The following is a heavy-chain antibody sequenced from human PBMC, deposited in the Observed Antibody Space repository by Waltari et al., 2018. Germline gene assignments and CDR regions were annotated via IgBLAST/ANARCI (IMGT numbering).Heavy chain of an antibody. J-gene: IGHJ4*02. CDR3: AKSFSVVVVPYFDY. Sequence: QVQLVESGGGVVQPGRSLKLSCAASGFTFSNYAMHWVRQAPGKGGEWVAVISHDGSNKNYVDSVKGRFTVSRDNSKNTLYLQINSLRAEDTAVYYCAKSFSVVVVPYFDYWGQGTLVTVSS. D-gene: IGHD3-22*01. CDR1: GFTFSNYA. V-gene: IGHV3-30*18. CDR2: ISHDGSNK.